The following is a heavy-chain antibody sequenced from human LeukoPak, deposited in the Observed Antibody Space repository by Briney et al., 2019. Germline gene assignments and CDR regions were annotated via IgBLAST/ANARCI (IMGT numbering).Heavy chain of an antibody. CDR1: GYTFTSYG. Sequence: AASVKVSCKASGYTFTSYGISWVRQAPGQGLEWMGWISAYNGNTNYAQKLQGRVTMTTDTSTSTAYMELRSLRSDDTAVYYCARLNYYDSSGYYDYWGQGTLATVSS. CDR3: ARLNYYDSSGYYDY. CDR2: ISAYNGNT. V-gene: IGHV1-18*01. D-gene: IGHD3-22*01. J-gene: IGHJ4*02.